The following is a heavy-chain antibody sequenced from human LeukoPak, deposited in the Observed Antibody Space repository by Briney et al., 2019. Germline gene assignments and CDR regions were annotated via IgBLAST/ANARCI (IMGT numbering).Heavy chain of an antibody. V-gene: IGHV3-33*06. CDR2: VWYDESRR. CDR3: AKDQDVLLPAASFDL. CDR1: GFMLGNYG. D-gene: IGHD2-2*01. J-gene: IGHJ5*02. Sequence: GGSLRLSCVASGFMLGNYGIHWVRQAPGKGLEWVAVVWYDESRRHYADSVKGRFTISRDNSKNTLYLQMNSLRAEDTAVYYCAKDQDVLLPAASFDLWGQGTLVTVSS.